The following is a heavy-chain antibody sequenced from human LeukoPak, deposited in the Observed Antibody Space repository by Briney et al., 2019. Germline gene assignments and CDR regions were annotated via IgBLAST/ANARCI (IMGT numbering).Heavy chain of an antibody. CDR2: INYSGST. CDR3: ARATSRYSSGWYASYYYYVMDV. Sequence: SETLSLTCTASGGSINNYYWSWIRQPPGKGLEWIGYINYSGSTNYNPSLKSRVTISVDTSKNQFSLKLSSVTAADTAVYYCARATSRYSSGWYASYYYYVMDVWGQGTTVTVSS. D-gene: IGHD6-19*01. CDR1: GGSINNYY. J-gene: IGHJ6*02. V-gene: IGHV4-59*01.